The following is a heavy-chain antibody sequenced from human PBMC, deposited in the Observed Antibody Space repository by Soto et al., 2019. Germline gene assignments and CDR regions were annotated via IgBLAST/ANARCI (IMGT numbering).Heavy chain of an antibody. CDR2: IYYSGSP. D-gene: IGHD4-17*01. CDR3: ARDVIPPYDYGDYAYYYYGMDV. CDR1: GGSISSGGDY. J-gene: IGHJ6*02. V-gene: IGHV4-31*03. Sequence: QVQLQESGPGLVKPSQTLSLTCTVSGGSISSGGDYWSWIRQHPGKGLEWIGYIYYSGSPYYNPSHKSRVTISVDTSKNQFSMKLSSVTAADTAVYYWARDVIPPYDYGDYAYYYYGMDVWGQGTMVTVSS.